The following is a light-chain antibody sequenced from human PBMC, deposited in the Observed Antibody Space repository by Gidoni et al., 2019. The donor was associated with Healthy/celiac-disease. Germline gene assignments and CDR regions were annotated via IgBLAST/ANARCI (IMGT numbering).Light chain of an antibody. CDR1: SSDVGGDHY. CDR3: SSYAGSNIL. Sequence: QSAPTHPPSAPGSPGQSVTISCTGPSSDVGGDHYVSWYQQHPGKAPKLMIYEVSKRPSGVPDRFSGSKSGNAASLTVSGLQAEDEADYYCSSYAGSNILFGGGTTLTVL. CDR2: EVS. J-gene: IGLJ3*02. V-gene: IGLV2-8*01.